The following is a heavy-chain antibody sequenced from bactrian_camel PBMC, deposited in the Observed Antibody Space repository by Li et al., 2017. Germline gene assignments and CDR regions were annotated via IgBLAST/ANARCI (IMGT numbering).Heavy chain of an antibody. Sequence: QLVESGGGSVQAGGSLKLSCEFSEYTASTNCMTWFRQAPGKEREGVAAMYQGGAKTYYADSVKGRFTISQDNAKNTLYLQMNSLKPEDTAMYYCAAAWYDCYVGSWWSFGVDFGYWGQGTQVTVS. J-gene: IGHJ6*01. CDR1: EYTASTNC. CDR2: MYQGGAKT. CDR3: AAAWYDCYVGSWWSFGVDFGY. D-gene: IGHD5*01. V-gene: IGHV3S25*01.